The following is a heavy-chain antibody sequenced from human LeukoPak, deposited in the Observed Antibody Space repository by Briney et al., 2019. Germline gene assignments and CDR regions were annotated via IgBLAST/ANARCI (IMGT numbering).Heavy chain of an antibody. CDR1: GFTFSRYW. J-gene: IGHJ4*02. D-gene: IGHD2-8*01. V-gene: IGHV3-74*01. CDR3: AKGGRGNGEVY. CDR2: IKNDGSST. Sequence: GGSLRLSCAASGFTFSRYWMHWVRQAPGKGLVWVSRIKNDGSSTRYADSVKGRFTISRDNAKSSLFLQMNDLRAEDTAVYYCAKGGRGNGEVYWGQGTLVTVSS.